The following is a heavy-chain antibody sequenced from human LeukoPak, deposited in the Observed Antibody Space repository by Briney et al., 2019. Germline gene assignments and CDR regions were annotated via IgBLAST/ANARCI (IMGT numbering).Heavy chain of an antibody. CDR3: AKGSSGWSTDAFDI. CDR1: GLTFDDYA. D-gene: IGHD6-19*01. Sequence: PGGSLRHSCAASGLTFDDYAMHWVRQAPGKGLEWVSGINWNTNSIKYADSVKGRFTISRDNAKNSLYLQMNSLRAEDTAFYYCAKGSSGWSTDAFDIWGQGTMVTVSS. V-gene: IGHV3-9*01. J-gene: IGHJ3*02. CDR2: INWNTNSI.